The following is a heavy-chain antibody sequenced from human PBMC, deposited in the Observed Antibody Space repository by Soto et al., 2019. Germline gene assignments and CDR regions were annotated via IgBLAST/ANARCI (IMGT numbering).Heavy chain of an antibody. J-gene: IGHJ6*02. D-gene: IGHD5-12*01. CDR2: VHRSGTT. CDR1: SGSISTDYW. CDR3: ALYSGYDSLLGSYYYGMDV. V-gene: IGHV4-4*02. Sequence: SETLSLTCAVSSGSISTDYWWSWVRQPPGKGLEWIGEVHRSGTTNYIQSLKSRVTMSVDKSGNQVSLELTSVAAADTAVYYCALYSGYDSLLGSYYYGMDVWGQGTTVTVSS.